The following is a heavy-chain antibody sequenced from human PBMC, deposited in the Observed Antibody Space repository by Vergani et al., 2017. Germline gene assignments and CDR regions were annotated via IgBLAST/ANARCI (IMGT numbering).Heavy chain of an antibody. V-gene: IGHV7-4-1*02. D-gene: IGHD6-13*01. J-gene: IGHJ4*02. Sequence: QVQLVQSGSELKKPGASVTVSCKASGYTFTNYVMTWVRQAPGQGLEWMGWINTYTGNPTYAQCFTGQFVFSLDTSVSTAYLQSSSLKAEYTAVYYCARDLRGYFDYWGQGTLVTVSS. CDR1: GYTFTNYV. CDR2: INTYTGNP. CDR3: ARDLRGYFDY.